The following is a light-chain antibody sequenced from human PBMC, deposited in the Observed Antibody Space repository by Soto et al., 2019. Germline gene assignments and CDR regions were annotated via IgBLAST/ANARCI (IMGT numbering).Light chain of an antibody. V-gene: IGKV3D-20*01. CDR2: DAS. J-gene: IGKJ2*01. CDR3: QQYGSSPYT. Sequence: EIVLTQSPSTLALSPLERSTLSCGASQTVSNSYLACYQQKPGRAPRLLIYDASTRATGIPDRFSGGGSATGFTLTISRLEPEDFAVYFCQQYGSSPYTFGQG. CDR1: QTVSNSY.